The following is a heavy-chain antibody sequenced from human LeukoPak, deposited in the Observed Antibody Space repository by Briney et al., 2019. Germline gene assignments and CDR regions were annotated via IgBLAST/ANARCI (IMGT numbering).Heavy chain of an antibody. J-gene: IGHJ4*02. Sequence: GGSLRLSCAASGFTFDDYGMSWVRQAPGKGLEGGSYISSSSSTIYYADSVKGRFTISRDNAKNSLYLQMNSLRAEDTAVYYCARDGSYGLDDSLDYWGQGTLVTVSS. CDR2: ISSSSSTI. CDR3: ARDGSYGLDDSLDY. CDR1: GFTFDDYG. D-gene: IGHD5-18*01. V-gene: IGHV3-48*01.